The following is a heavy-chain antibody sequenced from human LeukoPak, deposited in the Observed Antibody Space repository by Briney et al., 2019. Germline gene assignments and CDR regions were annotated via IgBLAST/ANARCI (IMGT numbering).Heavy chain of an antibody. J-gene: IGHJ6*04. Sequence: SETLSLTCAVSGHSISTGYYWGWIRQPPGKGLEWIGSMSHNRGTYYNPSLRSRVTISMDTSKNQISLRLTSVTAADTAVYYCASYYASGVSAYNYYGMDVWGKGTTVTVSS. CDR2: MSHNRGT. V-gene: IGHV4-38-2*01. CDR3: ASYYASGVSAYNYYGMDV. D-gene: IGHD3-10*01. CDR1: GHSISTGYY.